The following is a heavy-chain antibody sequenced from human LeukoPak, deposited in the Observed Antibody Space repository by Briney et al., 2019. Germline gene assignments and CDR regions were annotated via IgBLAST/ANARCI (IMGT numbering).Heavy chain of an antibody. CDR3: AMGVTVTTFDY. CDR1: GFTFSSYA. CDR2: ISGSGGIT. J-gene: IGHJ4*02. Sequence: GGSLRLSCAASGFTFSSYAMTWVRQAPGKGLEWVSGISGSGGITYYADSVKGRFTISRDNSKNTLYLQMNSLRVEDTAVYYCAMGVTVTTFDYWGQGTLVTVSS. D-gene: IGHD4-17*01. V-gene: IGHV3-23*01.